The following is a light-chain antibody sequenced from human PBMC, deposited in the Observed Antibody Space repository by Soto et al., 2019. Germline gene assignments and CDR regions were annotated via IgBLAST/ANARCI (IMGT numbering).Light chain of an antibody. J-gene: IGKJ2*01. Sequence: EIVLTQSPGTLSLSPGERATLSCRASQSVSISYLAWYQQKPGQAPRLLIYGASSRATGIPDRFSGSGSGTDCTLTISRLEPEGFAVYYCQQYGSSPPYTFGQGTKLEIK. CDR1: QSVSISY. CDR2: GAS. V-gene: IGKV3-20*01. CDR3: QQYGSSPPYT.